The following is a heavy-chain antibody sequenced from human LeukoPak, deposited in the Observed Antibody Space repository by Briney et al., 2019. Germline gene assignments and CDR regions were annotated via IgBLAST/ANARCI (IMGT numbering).Heavy chain of an antibody. CDR1: GFTFSNYE. V-gene: IGHV3-48*03. J-gene: IGHJ4*02. CDR3: AKALYLSSAWYRSFDY. Sequence: SGGSLRLSCAASGFTFSNYEMIWVRQAPGKGLEWVSYISSSDRTISGSTIYYADSVKGRFTISRDNSKNTLYLQMNSLRAEDTAIYYCAKALYLSSAWYRSFDYWGQGTLVTVSS. D-gene: IGHD6-19*01. CDR2: ISSSDRTISGSTI.